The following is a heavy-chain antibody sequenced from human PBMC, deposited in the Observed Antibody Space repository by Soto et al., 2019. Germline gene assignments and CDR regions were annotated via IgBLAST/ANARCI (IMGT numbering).Heavy chain of an antibody. Sequence: SVKVSCKASGGTFSSYAISWVRQAPGQGLEWMGGIIPIFGTANYAQKFQGRVTITADESTSTAYMELSSLRSEDTAVYYCARADYYDSSGYYSSPFDYWGQGTLVTVSS. J-gene: IGHJ4*02. V-gene: IGHV1-69*13. CDR3: ARADYYDSSGYYSSPFDY. D-gene: IGHD3-22*01. CDR1: GGTFSSYA. CDR2: IIPIFGTA.